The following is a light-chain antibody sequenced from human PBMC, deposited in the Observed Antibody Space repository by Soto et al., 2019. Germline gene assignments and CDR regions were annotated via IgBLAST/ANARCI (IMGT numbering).Light chain of an antibody. CDR1: NFGSKT. J-gene: IGLJ1*01. CDR2: YDS. Sequence: SYELTQPPSVSGAPEKTARLTCGGNNFGSKTVHWYQQKPGQAPVLVIYYDSDRPSGIPERFSGSSSGSTATLTISRVEAGDEADYYCQVWDYNSNHDVFGSGTKLAVL. CDR3: QVWDYNSNHDV. V-gene: IGLV3-21*04.